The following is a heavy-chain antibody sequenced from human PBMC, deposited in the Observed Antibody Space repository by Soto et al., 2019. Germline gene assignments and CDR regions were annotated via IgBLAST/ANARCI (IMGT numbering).Heavy chain of an antibody. Sequence: EVQLVESGGGLVKPGGSLRLSCAASGFTFSSYSMNWVRQAPGKGLEWVSSISSSSSYIYYADSVKGRFTISRDNAKNSLYLQMNSLRAEDTAVYYCVREYDYGDYDYYYYGMDVWGQGTTVTVSS. D-gene: IGHD4-17*01. V-gene: IGHV3-21*01. J-gene: IGHJ6*02. CDR1: GFTFSSYS. CDR3: VREYDYGDYDYYYYGMDV. CDR2: ISSSSSYI.